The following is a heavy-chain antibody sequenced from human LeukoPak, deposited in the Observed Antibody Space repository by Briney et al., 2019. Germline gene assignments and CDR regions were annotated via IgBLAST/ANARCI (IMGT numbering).Heavy chain of an antibody. Sequence: PGGSLRLSCAASGFTFRRYGMTWVRQAPGKGLEWVSAISGSGGSTFYGDGVKGRFTISRDNAKNSLYLQMNSLRAEDTALYYCAKDSSGWYLSGDYWGQGTLVTVSS. V-gene: IGHV3-23*01. J-gene: IGHJ4*02. CDR3: AKDSSGWYLSGDY. CDR2: ISGSGGST. CDR1: GFTFRRYG. D-gene: IGHD6-19*01.